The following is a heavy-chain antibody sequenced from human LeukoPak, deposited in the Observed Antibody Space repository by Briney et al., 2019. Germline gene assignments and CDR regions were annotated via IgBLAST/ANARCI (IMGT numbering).Heavy chain of an antibody. D-gene: IGHD6-13*01. J-gene: IGHJ4*02. Sequence: SETLSLTCTGSGGSISSSTYYWGWIRQPPGKGLEWIGSIYYSGSTYYNPSLKSPVTIPVDTSKNQFSLKLTSVTAADTAVYYCARLIAAAGRGIDHWGQGTLVTVSS. CDR3: ARLIAAAGRGIDH. CDR1: GGSISSSTYY. V-gene: IGHV4-39*01. CDR2: IYYSGST.